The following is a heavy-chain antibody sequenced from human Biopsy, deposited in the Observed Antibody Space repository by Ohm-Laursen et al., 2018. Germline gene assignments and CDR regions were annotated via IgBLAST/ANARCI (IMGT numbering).Heavy chain of an antibody. CDR1: GYSISSDYR. J-gene: IGHJ4*02. D-gene: IGHD6-19*01. CDR3: ARVGSGWAPFDK. Sequence: SETLSLTCAVSGYSISSDYRWGWIRQAPGKTLEWLGNIFKEGKTHYNPSLRSRLIISIDTSKNQFSLMMTSVSGADTAVYFCARVGSGWAPFDKWGPGTLVTVSS. V-gene: IGHV4-38-2*01. CDR2: IFKEGKT.